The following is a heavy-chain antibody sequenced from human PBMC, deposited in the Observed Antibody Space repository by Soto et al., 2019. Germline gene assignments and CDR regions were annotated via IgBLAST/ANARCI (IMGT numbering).Heavy chain of an antibody. CDR2: IYYSGST. CDR1: GGSISSGDYY. D-gene: IGHD3-10*01. J-gene: IGHJ6*02. V-gene: IGHV4-30-4*01. Sequence: QVQLQESGPGLVKPSQTLSLTCTVSGGSISSGDYYWSWIRQPPGKGLEWIGYIYYSGSTYYNPSLKSRVTISVDTSKNQFSLKLSSVTAADTAVYYCARDRKGYYGSGSYYLYYGMDVWGQGTTVTVSS. CDR3: ARDRKGYYGSGSYYLYYGMDV.